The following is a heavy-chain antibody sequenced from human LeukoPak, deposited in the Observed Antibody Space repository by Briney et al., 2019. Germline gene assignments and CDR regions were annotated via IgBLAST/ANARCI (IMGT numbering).Heavy chain of an antibody. CDR1: GYTFTSYY. CDR2: INPSGGST. CDR3: ARANSLGTFGI. Sequence: GASVKDSCKASGYTFTSYYMHWVRQPPGQGLEWMGIINPSGGSTSYAQKFQGRVTMTRDMSTSTVYMELSSLRSEDTAVYYCARANSLGTFGIWGQGTMVTVSS. V-gene: IGHV1-46*01. J-gene: IGHJ3*02. D-gene: IGHD1-1*01.